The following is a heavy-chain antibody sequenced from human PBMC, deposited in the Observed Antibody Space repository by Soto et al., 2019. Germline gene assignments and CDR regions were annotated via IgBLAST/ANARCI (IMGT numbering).Heavy chain of an antibody. CDR3: ARDTISRGFDP. J-gene: IGHJ5*02. CDR2: IYYSGST. CDR1: GGSISSGGYY. Sequence: SDTLSLTCTVSGGSISSGGYYGSWIRQHPGKGLEWIGYIYYSGSTYYNPSLKSRVTISVDTSKNQFSLKLSSVTAADTAVYYGARDTISRGFDPWGQGNLVT. V-gene: IGHV4-31*03. D-gene: IGHD3-10*01.